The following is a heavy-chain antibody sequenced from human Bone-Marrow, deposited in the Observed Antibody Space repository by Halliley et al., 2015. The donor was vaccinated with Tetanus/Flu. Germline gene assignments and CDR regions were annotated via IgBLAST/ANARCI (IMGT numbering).Heavy chain of an antibody. V-gene: IGHV4-31*02. J-gene: IGHJ4*02. CDR3: ARAFSTSWSLTSRFEY. D-gene: IGHD2-2*01. CDR2: MYDGGNT. Sequence: MYDGGNTYYNPSRKSRTNISPHTAKNQFSLNLSSVTAADTAVYYCARAFSTSWSLTSRFEYWGQGIPVTVSS.